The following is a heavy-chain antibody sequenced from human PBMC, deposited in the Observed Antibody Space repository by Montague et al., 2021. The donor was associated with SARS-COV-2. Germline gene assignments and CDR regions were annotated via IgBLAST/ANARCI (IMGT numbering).Heavy chain of an antibody. Sequence: SETLSLTCTVSGGSIRSSSYYWGWIRQPPGKGLEWIGSIYYSGSTYYNPSLKGRVTISVDTSKNQFSLKLSSVTAADTAVYYCARGDGLGPYTGYAFDIWGQGTLVTVSS. CDR2: IYYSGST. CDR3: ARGDGLGPYTGYAFDI. V-gene: IGHV4-39*01. D-gene: IGHD3-16*01. J-gene: IGHJ3*02. CDR1: GGSIRSSSYY.